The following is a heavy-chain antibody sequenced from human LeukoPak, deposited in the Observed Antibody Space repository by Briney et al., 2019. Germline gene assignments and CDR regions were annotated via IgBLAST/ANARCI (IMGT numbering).Heavy chain of an antibody. CDR2: ISAYNGNT. V-gene: IGHV1-18*01. D-gene: IGHD3-10*02. Sequence: ASVKVSCKASGYTFTSYGISWVRQAPGQGLEWMGWISAYNGNTNYAQKLQGRVTMTTDTSTSTAYMELRSLRSDDTAVYYCARDRRIVRGVTNSDYWGQGTLVTVSS. J-gene: IGHJ4*02. CDR1: GYTFTSYG. CDR3: ARDRRIVRGVTNSDY.